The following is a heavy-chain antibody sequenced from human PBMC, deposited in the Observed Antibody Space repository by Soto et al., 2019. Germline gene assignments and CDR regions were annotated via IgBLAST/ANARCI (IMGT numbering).Heavy chain of an antibody. V-gene: IGHV1-69*13. CDR1: GGTFSSYA. CDR3: ARVHGGLRFLEWHTVDV. J-gene: IGHJ6*02. D-gene: IGHD3-3*01. CDR2: IIPIFGTA. Sequence: SVKVSCKASGGTFSSYAISWVRQAPGQGLEWMGGIIPIFGTANYAQKFQGRVTIAADESTSTAYMELSSLRSEDTAVYYCARVHGGLRFLEWHTVDVWGQGTTVTVSS.